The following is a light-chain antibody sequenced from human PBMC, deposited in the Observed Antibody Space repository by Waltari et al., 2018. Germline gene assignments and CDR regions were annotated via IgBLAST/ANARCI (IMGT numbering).Light chain of an antibody. CDR3: QQSYSTPYT. CDR1: QNIRSY. Sequence: DIQMTQSPSSLSASVRDRVTITCRASQNIRSYLNWYQEKPGKAPKVLIYAASNLQNGVPSRFSGSGSWTDFTLTISSLQPEDFATYYCQQSYSTPYTFGQGTKLEIK. CDR2: AAS. J-gene: IGKJ2*01. V-gene: IGKV1-39*01.